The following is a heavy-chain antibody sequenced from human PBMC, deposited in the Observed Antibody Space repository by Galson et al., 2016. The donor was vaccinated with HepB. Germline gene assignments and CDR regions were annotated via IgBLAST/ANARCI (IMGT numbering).Heavy chain of an antibody. J-gene: IGHJ1*01. D-gene: IGHD5-12*01. CDR2: ISGSSGTI. Sequence: SLRLSCAGSGFNFSTYAMNWVRQPPGKGLEWVSSISGSSGTIYYADSVKSRFTVSRDNSKNTLYLDMTNLRAEDTAIYFCAKLETAGYVIEYFLHWGQGTLATVSS. CDR1: GFNFSTYA. V-gene: IGHV3-23*01. CDR3: AKLETAGYVIEYFLH.